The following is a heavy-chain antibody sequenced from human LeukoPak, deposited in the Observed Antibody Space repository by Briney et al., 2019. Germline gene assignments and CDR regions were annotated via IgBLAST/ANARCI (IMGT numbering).Heavy chain of an antibody. CDR3: ARDSAEQWLTYYFDY. Sequence: SVKVSCKASGGTFSSYAFSWVRQAPGQGLEWMGGIIPIFGTTYYAQKYHGRVTITADESTSTVYMELSSLASEDTAIYYCARDSAEQWLTYYFDYWGQGTLVTVSS. V-gene: IGHV1-69*13. CDR2: IIPIFGTT. CDR1: GGTFSSYA. D-gene: IGHD6-19*01. J-gene: IGHJ4*02.